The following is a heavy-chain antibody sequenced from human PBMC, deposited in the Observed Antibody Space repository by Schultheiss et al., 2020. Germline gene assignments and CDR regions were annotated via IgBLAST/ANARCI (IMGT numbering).Heavy chain of an antibody. V-gene: IGHV4-4*02. CDR2: IYHSGST. CDR1: GGSISSSNW. J-gene: IGHJ4*02. CDR3: ARLWRNYYDSSGYIDY. Sequence: SETLSLTCAVSGGSISSSNWWSWVRQPPGKGLEWIGEIYHSGSTNYNPSLKSRVTISVDTSKNQFSLKLSSVTAADTAVYYCARLWRNYYDSSGYIDYWGQGTLVTVSS. D-gene: IGHD3-22*01.